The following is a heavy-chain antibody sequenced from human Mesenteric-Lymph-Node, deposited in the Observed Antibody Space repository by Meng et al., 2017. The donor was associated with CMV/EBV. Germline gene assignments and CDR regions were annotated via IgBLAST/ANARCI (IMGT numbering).Heavy chain of an antibody. D-gene: IGHD3-3*01. J-gene: IGHJ4*02. V-gene: IGHV4-61*01. CDR2: IYYSGST. CDR1: GGSVSSGSYY. Sequence: SETLSLTCTVSGGSVSSGSYYWSWIRQPPGKGLEFIGYIYYSGSTTYNPSLKSRVTISVDTSKNQFSLKLTSVTAADTAVYYCASYDFWSGYLAYWGQGTPVTVSS. CDR3: ASYDFWSGYLAY.